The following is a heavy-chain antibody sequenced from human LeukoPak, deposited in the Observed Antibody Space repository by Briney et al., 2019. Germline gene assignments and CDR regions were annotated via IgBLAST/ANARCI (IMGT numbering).Heavy chain of an antibody. D-gene: IGHD3-10*01. CDR2: INPNSGGT. Sequence: ASVKVSCKASGYTFTGYYMHWVRQAPGQGLEWMGWINPNSGGTNYAQKFQGRVTMTRDTSIGTAYMELSRLRSDDTAVYYCARVGVDHKRLPLDGYWGQGTLVTVSS. CDR3: ARVGVDHKRLPLDGY. CDR1: GYTFTGYY. J-gene: IGHJ4*02. V-gene: IGHV1-2*02.